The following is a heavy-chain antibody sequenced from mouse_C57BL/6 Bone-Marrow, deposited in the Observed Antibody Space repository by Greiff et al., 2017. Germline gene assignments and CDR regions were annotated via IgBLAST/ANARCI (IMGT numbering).Heavy chain of an antibody. J-gene: IGHJ2*01. CDR2: IYPGSGST. CDR3: AREKGLTTVVFDY. CDR1: GYTFTSYW. V-gene: IGHV1-55*01. D-gene: IGHD1-1*01. Sequence: QVQLQQPGAELVKPGASVKMSCKASGYTFTSYWITWVKQRPGQGLEWIGDIYPGSGSTNYNEKFKSKATLTVDTSSGTAYMQLSSLTSEDSAVSYCAREKGLTTVVFDYWGQGTTLTVSS.